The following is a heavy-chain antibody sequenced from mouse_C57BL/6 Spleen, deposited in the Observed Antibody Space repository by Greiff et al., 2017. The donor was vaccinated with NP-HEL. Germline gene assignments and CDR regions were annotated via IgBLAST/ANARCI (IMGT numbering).Heavy chain of an antibody. CDR1: GYSFTGYY. V-gene: IGHV1-42*01. CDR3: ARAFYYYGSFDY. J-gene: IGHJ2*01. D-gene: IGHD1-1*01. Sequence: EVKLVESGPELVKPGASVKISCKASGYSFTGYYMNWVKQSPEKSLEWIGEINPSTGGTTYNQKFKAKATLTVDKSSSTAYMQLKSLTSEDSAVYYCARAFYYYGSFDYWGQGTTLTVSS. CDR2: INPSTGGT.